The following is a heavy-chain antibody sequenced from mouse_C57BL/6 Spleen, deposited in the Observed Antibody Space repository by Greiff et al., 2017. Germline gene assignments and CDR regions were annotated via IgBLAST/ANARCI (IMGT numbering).Heavy chain of an antibody. CDR2: IDPSDSYT. CDR3: ARRITTVVAFGY. Sequence: QVQLQQPGAELVMPGASVKLSCKASGYTFTSYWMHWVKQRPGQGLEWIGEIDPSDSYTNYNQKFKGKSTLTVDKSSSTAYMQLSSLTSEDSAVYYCARRITTVVAFGYWRQGTTLTVSS. D-gene: IGHD1-1*01. CDR1: GYTFTSYW. V-gene: IGHV1-69*01. J-gene: IGHJ2*01.